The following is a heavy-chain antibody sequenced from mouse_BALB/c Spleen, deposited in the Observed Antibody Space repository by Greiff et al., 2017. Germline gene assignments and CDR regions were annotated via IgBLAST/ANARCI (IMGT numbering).Heavy chain of an antibody. V-gene: IGHV1-87*01. CDR2: IYPGDGDT. J-gene: IGHJ3*01. D-gene: IGHD2-1*01. CDR1: GYTFTSYW. CDR3: AQALYGNYVGFWFAY. Sequence: VQLQQSGAELARPGASVKLSCKASGYTFTSYWMQWVKQRPGQGLEWIGAIYPGDGDTRYTQKFKGKATLTADKSSSTAYMQLSSLASEDSAVYYCAQALYGNYVGFWFAYWGQGTLVTVSA.